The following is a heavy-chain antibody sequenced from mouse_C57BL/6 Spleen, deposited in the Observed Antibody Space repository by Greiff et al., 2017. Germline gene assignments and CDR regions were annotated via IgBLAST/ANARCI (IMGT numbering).Heavy chain of an antibody. CDR2: IDPSDSYT. Sequence: VQLQQPGAELVMPGASVKLSCKASGYTFTRYWMHWVKQRPGQGLEWSGEIDPSDSYTNSNQTFKGKSTLTVDKSSSTAYMQLSSLTSEDSAVYYCSMRWGYEAAMDYWGQGTSVTVSS. D-gene: IGHD2-2*01. CDR3: SMRWGYEAAMDY. J-gene: IGHJ4*01. V-gene: IGHV1-69*01. CDR1: GYTFTRYW.